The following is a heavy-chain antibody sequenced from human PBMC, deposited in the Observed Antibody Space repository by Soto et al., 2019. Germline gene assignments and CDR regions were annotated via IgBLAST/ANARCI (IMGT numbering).Heavy chain of an antibody. Sequence: TLSLTCTVSGGSISSYYWSWIRQPAGKGLEWIGRIYTSGSTNYNPSLKSRVTMSVDTSKNQFSLKLSSVTAADTAVYYCARVRIAARTGAYGMDVWGQGTTVTVYS. V-gene: IGHV4-4*07. CDR3: ARVRIAARTGAYGMDV. CDR2: IYTSGST. D-gene: IGHD6-6*01. J-gene: IGHJ6*02. CDR1: GGSISSYY.